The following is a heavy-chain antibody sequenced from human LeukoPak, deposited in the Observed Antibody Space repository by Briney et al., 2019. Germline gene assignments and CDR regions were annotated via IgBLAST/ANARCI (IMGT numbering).Heavy chain of an antibody. CDR3: ARQWTLGWFDP. CDR1: GYTFSGHY. CDR2: INPNSGGT. D-gene: IGHD3-16*01. V-gene: IGHV1-2*02. J-gene: IGHJ5*02. Sequence: GASVKVSFKASGYTFSGHYMHWVRQAPGQGLEWMGWINPNSGGTNYAQKFQGRVTMTRDTSINTAYMELSMLRSDDTAVYYCARQWTLGWFDPWGQGTLVTVSS.